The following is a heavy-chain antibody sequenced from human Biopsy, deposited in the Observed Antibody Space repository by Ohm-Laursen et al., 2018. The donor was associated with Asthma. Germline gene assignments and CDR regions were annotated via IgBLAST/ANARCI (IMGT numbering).Heavy chain of an antibody. J-gene: IGHJ6*02. D-gene: IGHD4-17*01. V-gene: IGHV3-30*03. CDR3: AREGGDYLSGYYYYYGMDV. Sequence: SLRLSCAASGFTFSSYGMHWVRQAPGKGLEWVAVISYDGSNKYYADSVKGRFTISRDNSKNTLYLQMNSLRAEDTAVYYCAREGGDYLSGYYYYYGMDVWGPGTTVTVFS. CDR2: ISYDGSNK. CDR1: GFTFSSYG.